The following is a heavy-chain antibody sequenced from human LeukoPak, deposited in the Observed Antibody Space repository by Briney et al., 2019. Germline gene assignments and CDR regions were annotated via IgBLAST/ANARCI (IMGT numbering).Heavy chain of an antibody. V-gene: IGHV3-21*01. Sequence: GGSLRLSCAASGFTFSSYSMYWVRQAPGKGLEWVSSISSSSSYIYYADSVKGRFTISRDNAKNSLYLQMNSLRAEDTAVYYCARDGDSSGYGDYWGQGTLVTVSS. J-gene: IGHJ4*02. CDR1: GFTFSSYS. CDR3: ARDGDSSGYGDY. CDR2: ISSSSSYI. D-gene: IGHD3-22*01.